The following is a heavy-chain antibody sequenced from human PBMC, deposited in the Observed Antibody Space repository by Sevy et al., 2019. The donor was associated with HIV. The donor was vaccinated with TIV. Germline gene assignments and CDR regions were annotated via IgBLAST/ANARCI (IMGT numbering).Heavy chain of an antibody. CDR2: IYYSWST. J-gene: IGHJ4*02. Sequence: SETLSLTCTVSGGSISSGGYYWSWIRQHPGKGLEWIGYIYYSWSTYYNPSLKSRVTISVDTSKNQFSLKLSSVTAADTAVYYCARVGYYDSSGYPEVGHYFDYWGQGTLVTVSS. CDR3: ARVGYYDSSGYPEVGHYFDY. CDR1: GGSISSGGYY. D-gene: IGHD3-22*01. V-gene: IGHV4-31*03.